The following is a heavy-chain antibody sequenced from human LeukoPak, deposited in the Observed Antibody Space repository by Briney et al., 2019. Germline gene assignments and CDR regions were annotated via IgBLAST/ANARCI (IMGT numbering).Heavy chain of an antibody. CDR1: GGSISSYY. CDR2: IYYSGST. Sequence: PSETLSLTCTVSGGSISSYYWSWIRQPPGKGLEWIGYIYYSGSTNYNPSHKSRVTISVDTSKNQFSLKLSSVTAADTAVYYCARDDSSGWYSHFQHWGQGTLVTVSS. V-gene: IGHV4-59*01. D-gene: IGHD6-19*01. J-gene: IGHJ1*01. CDR3: ARDDSSGWYSHFQH.